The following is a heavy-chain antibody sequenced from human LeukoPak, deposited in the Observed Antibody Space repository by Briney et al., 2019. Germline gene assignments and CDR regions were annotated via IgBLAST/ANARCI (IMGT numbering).Heavy chain of an antibody. CDR2: IYTSGST. CDR1: GGSISSYH. Sequence: SETLSLTCTVSGGSISSYHWSWLRQPAGKGLEWIGRIYTSGSTNYNPSLKSRVTISVDTSKNHFFLLLSLITAAAAAVYCSSRDITYCGGDCYWNWFDPWGQGTLVTVSS. V-gene: IGHV4-4*07. CDR3: SRDITYCGGDCYWNWFDP. D-gene: IGHD2-21*02. J-gene: IGHJ5*02.